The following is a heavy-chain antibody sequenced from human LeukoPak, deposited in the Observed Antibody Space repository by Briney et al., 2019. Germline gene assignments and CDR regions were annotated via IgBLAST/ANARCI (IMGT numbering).Heavy chain of an antibody. V-gene: IGHV4-31*03. D-gene: IGHD3-22*01. Sequence: PSETLSLTCTVSGGSISSGGYYWSWIRQHPGKGLEWIGYIYYSGSTYYNPSLKSRVTISVDTSKNQFSLQLSSVTAADTAVYYCARDPIYYDSSGYPDAFDIWGQGTMVTVSS. CDR1: GGSISSGGYY. J-gene: IGHJ3*02. CDR3: ARDPIYYDSSGYPDAFDI. CDR2: IYYSGST.